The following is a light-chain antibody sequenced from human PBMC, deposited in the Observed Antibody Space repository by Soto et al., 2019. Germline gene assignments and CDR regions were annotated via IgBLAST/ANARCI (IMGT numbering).Light chain of an antibody. CDR3: SSYSGSNNLV. Sequence: QSALTQPPSASGSPGQSVTICCTGTSSDVGAYNFVSWYQQHPGKAPKRMIYGVIKRPSGVPDRFSGSKSGNTASLTVSGLQAEGEADYYSSSYSGSNNLVFGGGTKLTVL. CDR1: SSDVGAYNF. V-gene: IGLV2-8*01. J-gene: IGLJ2*01. CDR2: GVI.